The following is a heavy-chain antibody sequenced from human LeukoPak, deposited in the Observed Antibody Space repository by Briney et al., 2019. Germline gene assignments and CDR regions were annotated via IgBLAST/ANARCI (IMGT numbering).Heavy chain of an antibody. Sequence: PSQTLSLTCTVSGGSISSGGYYWSWIRQHPGKGLEWIGYIYYSGSTYYNPSLKSRVTISVDTSKNQFSLKLSSVTAADTDVYYCARDSGGSSWFDFDYWGQGTLVTVSS. CDR2: IYYSGST. CDR1: GGSISSGGYY. J-gene: IGHJ4*02. V-gene: IGHV4-31*03. CDR3: ARDSGGSSWFDFDY. D-gene: IGHD6-13*01.